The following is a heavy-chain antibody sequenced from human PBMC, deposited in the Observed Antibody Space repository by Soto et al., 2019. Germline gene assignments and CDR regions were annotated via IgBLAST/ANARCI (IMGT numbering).Heavy chain of an antibody. CDR3: ARSEEDSDYYYYGMDV. V-gene: IGHV6-1*01. D-gene: IGHD2-15*01. Sequence: SQTLSLTCVGSGDTVSSNSVTWNWVRQSPSRGLEWLGRTYYRSRWYSDYAVSVRSRIDINADTSKNQVSLQLNSVTPEDTAVYYCARSEEDSDYYYYGMDVWGQGTTVTVSS. CDR2: TYYRSRWYS. J-gene: IGHJ6*02. CDR1: GDTVSSNSVT.